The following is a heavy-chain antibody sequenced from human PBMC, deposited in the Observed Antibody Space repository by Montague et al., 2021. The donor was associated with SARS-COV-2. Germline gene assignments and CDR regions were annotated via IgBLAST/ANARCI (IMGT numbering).Heavy chain of an antibody. J-gene: IGHJ4*02. V-gene: IGHV4-39*01. CDR3: ARREYSYGWGD. D-gene: IGHD5-18*01. Sequence: SETRSLTCTVTGAPISGSSDYWGWIRQSPGKGLEWIASVDYSGNTYYSPSLKSRLTISVDTSKNQFSLKLNSVTAADTALYYCARREYSYGWGDWGQGTLVTVSS. CDR1: GAPISGSSDY. CDR2: VDYSGNT.